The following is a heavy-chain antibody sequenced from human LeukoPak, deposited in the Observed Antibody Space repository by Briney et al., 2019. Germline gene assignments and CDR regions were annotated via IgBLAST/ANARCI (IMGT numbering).Heavy chain of an antibody. CDR2: INPNSGGT. CDR1: GYTFTGYY. J-gene: IGHJ3*02. CDR3: ARDRLRGAFDI. D-gene: IGHD3-16*01. Sequence: GASVKVSCKASGYTFTGYYMHWVRQAPGQGLEWVGWINPNSGGTNYAQKFQGRVTMITDTSKSTAYLELGSLRSDDTAVYYCARDRLRGAFDIWSQGTMATV. V-gene: IGHV1-2*02.